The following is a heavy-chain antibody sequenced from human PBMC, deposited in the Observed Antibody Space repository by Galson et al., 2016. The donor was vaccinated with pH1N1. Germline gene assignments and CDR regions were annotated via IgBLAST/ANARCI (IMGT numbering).Heavy chain of an antibody. D-gene: IGHD4-17*01. CDR2: VNPGGSTI. CDR1: GYIFTSQW. Sequence: GAEVKKPGESLKISCKASGYIFTSQWIAWVRQVPGKGLEWVGVVNPGGSTIRYSPSFQGQVTISSDKSISTAYLHWISLRASDTAMYYCARQYDFGDYRGNAFDIWGQGTVVIVSS. J-gene: IGHJ3*02. V-gene: IGHV5-51*03. CDR3: ARQYDFGDYRGNAFDI.